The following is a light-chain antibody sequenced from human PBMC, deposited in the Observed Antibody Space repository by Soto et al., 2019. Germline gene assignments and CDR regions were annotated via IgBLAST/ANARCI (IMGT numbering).Light chain of an antibody. V-gene: IGKV1-9*01. Sequence: DIQLTQSPSFLSASVGDRVTITCRASLGIRDYLAWYQQKPGRVPRLLIYSASTLQSGVPSRFSGSGSGTEFTLTISSLQPEDVASYYCQQLDRYPFTFGGGTKVEI. CDR2: SAS. CDR1: LGIRDY. CDR3: QQLDRYPFT. J-gene: IGKJ4*01.